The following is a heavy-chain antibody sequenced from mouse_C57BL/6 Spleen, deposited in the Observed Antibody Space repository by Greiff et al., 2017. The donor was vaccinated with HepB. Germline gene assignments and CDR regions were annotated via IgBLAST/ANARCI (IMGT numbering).Heavy chain of an antibody. J-gene: IGHJ4*01. Sequence: EVKLMESGPELVKPGASVKISCKASGYSFTDYNMNWVKQSNGKSLEWIGVINPNYGTTSYNQKFKGKATLTVDQSSSTAYMQLNSLTSEDSAVYYCARFPHYCGSSYAMDYWGQGTSVTVSS. CDR2: INPNYGTT. V-gene: IGHV1-39*01. CDR3: ARFPHYCGSSYAMDY. CDR1: GYSFTDYN. D-gene: IGHD1-1*01.